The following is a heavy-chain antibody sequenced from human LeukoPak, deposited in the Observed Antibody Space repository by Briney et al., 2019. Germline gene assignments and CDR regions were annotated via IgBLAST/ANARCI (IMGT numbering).Heavy chain of an antibody. V-gene: IGHV1-8*01. Sequence: ASVKVSCKASGYTFTSYHINWVRQANGQGLEWVGWMNPNNSDIGYAQKFQGRVTMTRNTSIGTAYMELSSLRSEDTAIYYCVRVPPGTTIYAYWGQGTLVTVSS. CDR2: MNPNNSDI. CDR3: VRVPPGTTIYAY. CDR1: GYTFTSYH. D-gene: IGHD1-14*01. J-gene: IGHJ4*02.